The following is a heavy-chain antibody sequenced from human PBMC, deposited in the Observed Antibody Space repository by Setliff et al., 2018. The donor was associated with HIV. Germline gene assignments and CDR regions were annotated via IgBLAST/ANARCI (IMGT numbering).Heavy chain of an antibody. D-gene: IGHD3-22*01. V-gene: IGHV4-39*07. Sequence: SETLSLTCTVSGASISSRSYYWAWIRQPPGKGLEWIGTSDYSGSTYYNPPLKSRVTISVDTSKSQFSLNLSSVTAADTAVYYCARTYYYDKSGEGYMDVWGKGTTVTV. CDR2: SDYSGST. CDR1: GASISSRSYY. CDR3: ARTYYYDKSGEGYMDV. J-gene: IGHJ6*03.